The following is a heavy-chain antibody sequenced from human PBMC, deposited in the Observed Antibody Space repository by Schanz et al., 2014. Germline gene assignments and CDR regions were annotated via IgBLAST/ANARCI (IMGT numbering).Heavy chain of an antibody. CDR3: AKGRFGELSAFDI. CDR2: ISYDGSKK. J-gene: IGHJ3*02. D-gene: IGHD3-10*01. Sequence: VQLVESGGGLVQPGGSLRLSCAASGFTFSSYWMHWVRQAPGKGLEWVGVISYDGSKKSYADSVKGRFTISRDNSKNTLYLQMNSLRAEDTAVYYCAKGRFGELSAFDIWGQGTMVTVSS. V-gene: IGHV3-30*18. CDR1: GFTFSSYW.